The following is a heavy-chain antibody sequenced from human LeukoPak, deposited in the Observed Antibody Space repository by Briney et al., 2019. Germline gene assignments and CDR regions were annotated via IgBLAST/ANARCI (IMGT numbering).Heavy chain of an antibody. D-gene: IGHD4-11*01. Sequence: SGTLSLTCTVSGGSISSYYWSWIRQPPGKGLEWIGYIYYSGSTNYNPSLKSRVTISVDTSKNQFSLKLSSVTAADTAVYYCARVGTLETATVTGVDYYYGMDVWGQGTTVTVSS. J-gene: IGHJ6*02. CDR3: ARVGTLETATVTGVDYYYGMDV. V-gene: IGHV4-59*01. CDR2: IYYSGST. CDR1: GGSISSYY.